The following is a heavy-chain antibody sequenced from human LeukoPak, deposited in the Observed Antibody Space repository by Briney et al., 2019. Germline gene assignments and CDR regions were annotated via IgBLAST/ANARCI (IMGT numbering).Heavy chain of an antibody. D-gene: IGHD3-22*01. CDR2: IIPIFGTA. Sequence: GASVKVSCKASGGTFSSYAISWVRQAPGQGLEWMGGIIPIFGTANYAQKFQGRVTITADESTSTAYMELSSLRSEDTAVYYCARTTPYDSSGYDDLDYWGQGTLVTVSS. V-gene: IGHV1-69*13. CDR3: ARTTPYDSSGYDDLDY. CDR1: GGTFSSYA. J-gene: IGHJ4*02.